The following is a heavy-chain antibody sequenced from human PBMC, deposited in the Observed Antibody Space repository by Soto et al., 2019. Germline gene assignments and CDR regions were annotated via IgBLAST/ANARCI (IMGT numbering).Heavy chain of an antibody. D-gene: IGHD5-18*01. V-gene: IGHV4-39*01. CDR1: GGSISSSSYY. CDR3: ARHDSYGFDY. CDR2: IYYSGST. J-gene: IGHJ4*02. Sequence: SETLSLTCTVSGGSISSSSYYWGWIRQPPGKGLEWIGSIYYSGSTYYNPSLKSRVTISVDTSKNQFSLKLSSVTAADTAVYYCARHDSYGFDYWGQGTLVTVSS.